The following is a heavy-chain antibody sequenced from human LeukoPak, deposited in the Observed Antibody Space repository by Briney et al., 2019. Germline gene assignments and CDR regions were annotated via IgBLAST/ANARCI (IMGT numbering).Heavy chain of an antibody. D-gene: IGHD1-26*01. CDR3: ASGGMGVFEN. CDR1: EFTVSSND. CDR2: IYSGGST. Sequence: GGSLRLSCVASEFTVSSNDMSWVRQAPGKGLEWVSVIYSGGSTYYADSVKGRFTISRDNSKNTLYLQMNGLRAEDTAVYYCASGGMGVFENWGQGTLVTVSS. V-gene: IGHV3-53*01. J-gene: IGHJ4*02.